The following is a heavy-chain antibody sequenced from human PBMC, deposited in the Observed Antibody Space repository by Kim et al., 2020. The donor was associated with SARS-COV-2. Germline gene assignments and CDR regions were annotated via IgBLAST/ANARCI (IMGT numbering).Heavy chain of an antibody. V-gene: IGHV1-3*01. CDR1: GYTFTSYA. D-gene: IGHD3-9*01. CDR2: INAGNGNT. CDR3: ARVGVRYFHGGFDP. Sequence: ASVKVSCKASGYTFTSYAMHWVRQAPGQRLEWMGWINAGNGNTKYSQKFQGRVTITRDTSASTAYMELSSLRSEDTAVYYCARVGVRYFHGGFDPWGQGTLVTVSS. J-gene: IGHJ5*02.